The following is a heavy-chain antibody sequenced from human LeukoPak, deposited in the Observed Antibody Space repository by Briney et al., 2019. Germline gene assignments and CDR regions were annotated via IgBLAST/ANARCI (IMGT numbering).Heavy chain of an antibody. CDR3: VRQTVAAAGGHFDS. CDR2: INHSGST. CDR1: GGSITIYY. J-gene: IGHJ4*02. D-gene: IGHD6-13*01. Sequence: ASETLSLTCGVNGGSITIYYWTWIRQPPGQGLEWIGEINHSGSTNYNPSLKSRVTISVDTSKNQFSLKVNSVTAADTAVYYCVRQTVAAAGGHFDSWGQGTLVTVSS. V-gene: IGHV4-34*01.